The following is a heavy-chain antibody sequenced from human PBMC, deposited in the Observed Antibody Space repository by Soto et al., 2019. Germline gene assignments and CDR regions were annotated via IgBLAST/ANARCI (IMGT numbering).Heavy chain of an antibody. Sequence: QMEQSGAEVRKPGSSVKVSCKPSGGSLTSYPMAWVRQAPGQGFEWMGGIIPIHGTTDYAQKFQGRVTITTDESTNRATVELPGLTSEDTAGNYCARGWRLVSWGQVTVVTVS. CDR3: ARGWRLVS. CDR2: IIPIHGTT. D-gene: IGHD1-1*01. J-gene: IGHJ4*02. V-gene: IGHV1-69*16. CDR1: GGSLTSYP.